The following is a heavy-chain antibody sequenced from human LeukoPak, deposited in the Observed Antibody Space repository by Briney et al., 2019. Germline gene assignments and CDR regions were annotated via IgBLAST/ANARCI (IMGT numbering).Heavy chain of an antibody. Sequence: GGSLRLSCAASGFTFSSYAMSWVRQAPGKGLDWVSGISGSDGSTYYADSVKGRFTISRDNSKNTLYLQMNSLRAEDTAVYYCVVYAIRGFGWFDPWGQGTLVTVSS. V-gene: IGHV3-23*01. CDR2: ISGSDGST. CDR3: VVYAIRGFGWFDP. J-gene: IGHJ5*02. CDR1: GFTFSSYA. D-gene: IGHD2-8*01.